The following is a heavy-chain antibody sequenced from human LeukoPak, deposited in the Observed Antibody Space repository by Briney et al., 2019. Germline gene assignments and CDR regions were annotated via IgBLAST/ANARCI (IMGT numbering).Heavy chain of an antibody. CDR3: ARGPSGVGATFFGY. Sequence: PGGSLRLSCAASGFTVSSNYMSWVRQAPGKGLEWVSVIYSGGSTYYADSVKGRFTISRDNSKNTLYLQMNSLRAEDTAVYYCARGPSGVGATFFGYWGQGTLVTVSS. V-gene: IGHV3-53*01. CDR1: GFTVSSNY. J-gene: IGHJ4*02. CDR2: IYSGGST. D-gene: IGHD1-26*01.